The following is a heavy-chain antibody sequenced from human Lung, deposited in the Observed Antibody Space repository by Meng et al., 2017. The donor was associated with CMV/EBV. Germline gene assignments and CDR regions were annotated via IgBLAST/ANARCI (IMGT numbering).Heavy chain of an antibody. CDR3: ARAPIPYYGMDV. Sequence: GGSLRLXCAASGFTFSSYAMSWVRQAPGKGLEWVSAISGSGGSTYYADSVKGRFTISRDNSKNTLYLQMNSLRAEDTAVYYCARAPIPYYGMDVWGQGNTVTGAS. V-gene: IGHV3-23*01. CDR2: ISGSGGST. J-gene: IGHJ6*01. CDR1: GFTFSSYA.